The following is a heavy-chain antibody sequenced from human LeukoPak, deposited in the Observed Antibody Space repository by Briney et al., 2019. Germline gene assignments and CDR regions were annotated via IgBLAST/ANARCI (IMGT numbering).Heavy chain of an antibody. Sequence: AGGSLRLSCAASGFTVSSNCMSWVRQAPGKGLEWVSVIYSGGSTYYADSVKGRFTISRDNSKNTLYLQMNSLRAEDTAVYYCARVGDYGDSFDYWGQGTLVTVSS. J-gene: IGHJ4*02. CDR3: ARVGDYGDSFDY. CDR2: IYSGGST. D-gene: IGHD4-17*01. CDR1: GFTVSSNC. V-gene: IGHV3-66*01.